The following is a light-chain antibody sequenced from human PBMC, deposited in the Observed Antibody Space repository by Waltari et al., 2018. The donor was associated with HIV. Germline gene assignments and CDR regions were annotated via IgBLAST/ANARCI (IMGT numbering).Light chain of an antibody. Sequence: DIVMNQSPDSLAVSLGERATINCKSRQSVLYSSNNKNYLTWYQQKPGQPPKLIISWASTRESRVPDRFSVSGSGTDFTLTISSLQAEDVAVYYCQQYYSPPWSFGQGTKVEIK. CDR3: QQYYSPPWS. CDR1: QSVLYSSNNKNY. CDR2: WAS. V-gene: IGKV4-1*01. J-gene: IGKJ1*01.